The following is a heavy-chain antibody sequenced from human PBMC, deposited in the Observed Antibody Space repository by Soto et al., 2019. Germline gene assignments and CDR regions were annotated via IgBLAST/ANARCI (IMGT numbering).Heavy chain of an antibody. CDR1: GGSTSNYD. CDR3: GRMAASGTRSGGVCYEH. CDR2: IYYSGST. V-gene: IGHV4-59*08. D-gene: IGHD2-8*02. J-gene: IGHJ4*01. Sequence: SETLSLTCTVSGGSTSNYDWSCIRQPPGKGLEWIGYIYYSGSTNYNPSLKSRVTMSVDTSKNQFSLRVSSVTATDTAVYYCGRMAASGTRSGGVCYEHWRHGTLLTVSS.